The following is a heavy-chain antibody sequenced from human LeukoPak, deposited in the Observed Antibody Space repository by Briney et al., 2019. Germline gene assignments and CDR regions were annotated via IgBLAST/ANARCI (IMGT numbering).Heavy chain of an antibody. CDR3: AKHYCGSGSYYNALFDY. J-gene: IGHJ4*02. Sequence: GGSLRLSCAASGFTFSSYAMSWVRQAPGKGLEWVPAISGSGGSTYYADSVKGRFTISRDNSKNTLYLQMNSLRAEDTAVYYCAKHYCGSGSYYNALFDYWGQGTLVTVSS. CDR2: ISGSGGST. V-gene: IGHV3-23*01. CDR1: GFTFSSYA. D-gene: IGHD3-10*01.